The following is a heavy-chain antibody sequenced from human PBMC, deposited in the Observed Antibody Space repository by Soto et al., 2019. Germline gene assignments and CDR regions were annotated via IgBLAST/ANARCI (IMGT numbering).Heavy chain of an antibody. CDR3: VRDNNWSYDY. D-gene: IGHD1-1*01. Sequence: GESLKISCVGSGFTFHGSTMHWVRQAPGKGLVWVSHIGPDGSNMRDADSVQGRFTISRDNARNTLYLQMNSLRDEDTAVYYCVRDNNWSYDYWGQGILVTVSS. J-gene: IGHJ4*02. CDR1: GFTFHGST. V-gene: IGHV3-74*01. CDR2: IGPDGSNM.